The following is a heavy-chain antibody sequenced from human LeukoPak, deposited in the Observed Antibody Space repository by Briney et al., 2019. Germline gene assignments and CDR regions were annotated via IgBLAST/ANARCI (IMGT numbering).Heavy chain of an antibody. V-gene: IGHV5-51*01. J-gene: IGHJ4*02. CDR3: ARPHGPNYYGSGSYYFDY. CDR1: GYTFVDYW. D-gene: IGHD3-10*01. CDR2: IYPSDSDT. Sequence: NLGESLKISCRGSGYTFVDYWSGWVRQMPGKGLEWIGFIYPSDSDTRYSPSFQGQVTISADATMNTAFLQWSSLKASDTAMYYCARPHGPNYYGSGSYYFDYWGQGTLVTVSS.